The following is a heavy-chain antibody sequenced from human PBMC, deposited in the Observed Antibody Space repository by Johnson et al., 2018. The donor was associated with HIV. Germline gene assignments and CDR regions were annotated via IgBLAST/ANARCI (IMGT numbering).Heavy chain of an antibody. J-gene: IGHJ3*02. CDR3: AKAWEMALGAFDI. Sequence: QVQLVESGGGLVQPGGSLRLSCAASGFTFSSYWMSWVRQAPGKGLEWVAVISYDGSNKYYADSVKGRFIISRDNSKNTLYLQMNSLRAEDTAVYYCAKAWEMALGAFDIWGQGTMVTVSS. CDR2: ISYDGSNK. D-gene: IGHD5-24*01. CDR1: GFTFSSYW. V-gene: IGHV3-30*18.